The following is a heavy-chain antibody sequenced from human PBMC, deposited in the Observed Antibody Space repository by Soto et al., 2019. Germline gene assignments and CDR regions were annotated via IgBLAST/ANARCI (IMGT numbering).Heavy chain of an antibody. D-gene: IGHD6-13*01. CDR2: IIPAFRKA. J-gene: IGHJ5*02. CDR1: GGTFSSYG. V-gene: IGHV1-69*01. CDR3: ARDRGIAAAGSGGNWLDP. Sequence: QVQLVQSGAEVKKPGSSVKVSCKASGGTFSSYGISWVRQAPGQGLEWMGGIIPAFRKANYAQKFQGRVPITADESTSTAYMELSSLRSEDTAVYYCARDRGIAAAGSGGNWLDPWGQGTLVTVSS.